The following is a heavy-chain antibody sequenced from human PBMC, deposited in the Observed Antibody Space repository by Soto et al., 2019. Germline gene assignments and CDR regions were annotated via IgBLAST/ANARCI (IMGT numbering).Heavy chain of an antibody. CDR3: ARDCGYSSSPDAFDI. CDR2: IYYSGST. CDR1: GGSISSGDYY. D-gene: IGHD6-13*01. V-gene: IGHV4-30-4*01. J-gene: IGHJ3*02. Sequence: QVQLQESGPGLVKPSQTLSLTCTVSGGSISSGDYYWSWIRQPPGKGLEWIGYIYYSGSTYYNPSLKSGVTISVDTSKNQFPLKLSSVTAADTAVYYCARDCGYSSSPDAFDIWGQGTMVTVSS.